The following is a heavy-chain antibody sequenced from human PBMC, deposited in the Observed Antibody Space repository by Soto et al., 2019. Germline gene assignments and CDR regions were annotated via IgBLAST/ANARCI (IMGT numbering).Heavy chain of an antibody. V-gene: IGHV3-9*01. CDR3: VRSKGGYSYGTPFAY. CDR1: GFTFDDYA. J-gene: IGHJ4*02. Sequence: EVQLGESGGALVQPGRSLRLSCAASGFTFDDYAMYWVRQVLGKGLEWVSSISWNSGNIGYADSVKGRFTTSRDNAENSLYLRRNGLRPEGTALYYCVRSKGGYSYGTPFAYWGQGTLVTVSS. D-gene: IGHD5-18*01. CDR2: ISWNSGNI.